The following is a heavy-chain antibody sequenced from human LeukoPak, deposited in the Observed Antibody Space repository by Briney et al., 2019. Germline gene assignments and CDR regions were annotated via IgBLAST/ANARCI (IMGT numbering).Heavy chain of an antibody. D-gene: IGHD2-8*02. CDR3: ARGFRGGVNY. CDR2: IYYSGST. V-gene: IGHV4-59*01. J-gene: IGHJ4*02. CDR1: GGSISSYY. Sequence: SETLSLTCTVSGGSISSYYWCWIRQPPGKGLEWIGYIYYSGSTNYNPSLKSRVTISLDTSKNQFSLKLSSVTAADTAVYYCARGFRGGVNYWGQGTLVTVSS.